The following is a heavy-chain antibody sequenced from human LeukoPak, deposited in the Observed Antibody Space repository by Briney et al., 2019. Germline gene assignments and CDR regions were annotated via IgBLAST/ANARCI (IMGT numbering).Heavy chain of an antibody. CDR2: IYYSGST. J-gene: IGHJ4*02. D-gene: IGHD3-22*01. V-gene: IGHV4-59*08. Sequence: SETLSLTCTVSGGSISSYYWSWIRQPPGKGLEWIGYIYYSGSTNYNPSLKSRVTISVDTSKNQFSLKLSSVTAADTAVYYCARVYYYDSSVDYWGQGTLVTVSS. CDR3: ARVYYYDSSVDY. CDR1: GGSISSYY.